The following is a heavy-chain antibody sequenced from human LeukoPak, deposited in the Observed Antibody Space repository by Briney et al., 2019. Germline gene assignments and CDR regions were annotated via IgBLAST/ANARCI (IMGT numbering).Heavy chain of an antibody. D-gene: IGHD3-16*01. CDR2: INYDGSEK. CDR3: ARGGGLTDY. J-gene: IGHJ4*02. Sequence: GGSLRLSCAVSGFLFSSYWMSWVRQAPGKGLEWVANINYDGSEKHFVDSVRGRFTISRDNAKNSLYLQMNSLRVEDTAIYYCARGGGLTDYWGQGTLVTVSS. CDR1: GFLFSSYW. V-gene: IGHV3-7*01.